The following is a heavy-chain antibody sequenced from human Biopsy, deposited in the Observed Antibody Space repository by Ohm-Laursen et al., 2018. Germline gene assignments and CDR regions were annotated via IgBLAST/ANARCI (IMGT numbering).Heavy chain of an antibody. CDR1: GFTFHTYA. J-gene: IGHJ5*01. V-gene: IGHV3-23*01. CDR3: VKQWGGYNFDS. Sequence: SLRLSCSASGFTFHTYAMNWVRQAPGKGLEWVAHIDVSDYNTYYADSVRGRFTISRDNSKQMVHLEINSLTADDTAVYYCVKQWGGYNFDSWGPGTLVTVSS. D-gene: IGHD1-14*01. CDR2: IDVSDYNT.